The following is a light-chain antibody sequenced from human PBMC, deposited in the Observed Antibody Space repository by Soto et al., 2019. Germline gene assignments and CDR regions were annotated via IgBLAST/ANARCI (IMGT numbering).Light chain of an antibody. CDR1: QSVSSTY. CDR2: SSS. V-gene: IGKV3-20*01. CDR3: HQYGSSPLT. J-gene: IGKJ1*01. Sequence: ELVLTQSPGTLSLSPGDRATLSCRASQSVSSTYLAWYQQRPGQAPRLLIYSSSSRASGIPDRFSGSGSGTDFTLTISRLEPEDFAVYYCHQYGSSPLTFGQGTKVDIK.